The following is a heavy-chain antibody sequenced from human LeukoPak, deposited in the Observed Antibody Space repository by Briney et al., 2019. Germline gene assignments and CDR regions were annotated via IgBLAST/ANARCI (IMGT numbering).Heavy chain of an antibody. J-gene: IGHJ1*01. V-gene: IGHV1-2*02. CDR2: INPNSSGT. CDR1: GYTFTGYY. Sequence: ASVKVSCKASGYTFTGYYMHWVRQAPGQGLEWMGWINPNSSGTNYAQKFQGRVTMTRDTSISTAYMELSRLRSDDTAVYYCARGPYYYDSSGQNEYFQHWGQGTLVTVSS. CDR3: ARGPYYYDSSGQNEYFQH. D-gene: IGHD3-22*01.